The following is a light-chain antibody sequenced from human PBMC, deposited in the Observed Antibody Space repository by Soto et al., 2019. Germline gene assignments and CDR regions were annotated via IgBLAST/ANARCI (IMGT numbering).Light chain of an antibody. V-gene: IGKV1-12*01. CDR2: AAS. J-gene: IGKJ4*01. Sequence: DIQMTQSPSSVSASVGDRVTITCRASQGINNYLAWYQQKPRKAPKLLIYAASSLQSGVPSRFSGSGSGTDFTLTISSLQPEDFATYYCQQADIFPLTFGGGTEVEIK. CDR1: QGINNY. CDR3: QQADIFPLT.